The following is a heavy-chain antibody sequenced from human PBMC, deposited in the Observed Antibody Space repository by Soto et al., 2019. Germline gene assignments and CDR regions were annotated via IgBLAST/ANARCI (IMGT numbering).Heavy chain of an antibody. D-gene: IGHD6-19*01. V-gene: IGHV4-4*02. CDR2: IYHSGST. J-gene: IGHJ4*02. Sequence: SETLSLTCAVSGGSISRGGYSWSWVRQPPGKGLEWIGEIYHSGSTNYNPSLKSRVTISVDKSNNQFSLKLSSVTAADTAVYYCTRGHALDLPRSSGWYWCFDYWGQGTLVTVSS. CDR3: TRGHALDLPRSSGWYWCFDY. CDR1: GGSISRGGYS.